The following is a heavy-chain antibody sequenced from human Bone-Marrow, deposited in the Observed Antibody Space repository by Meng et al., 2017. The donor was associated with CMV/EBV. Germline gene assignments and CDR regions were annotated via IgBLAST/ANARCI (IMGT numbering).Heavy chain of an antibody. CDR1: GFTFSSYA. CDR2: ISYDGSNK. Sequence: GESLKISCAASGFTFSSYAMSWVRQAPGKGLEWVAVISYDGSNKYYADSVKGRFTISRDNSKNTLYLQMNSLRAEDTAVYYCARERGSWTPPLYYYGMDVWGQGTTVTVSS. V-gene: IGHV3-30*04. D-gene: IGHD6-13*01. J-gene: IGHJ6*02. CDR3: ARERGSWTPPLYYYGMDV.